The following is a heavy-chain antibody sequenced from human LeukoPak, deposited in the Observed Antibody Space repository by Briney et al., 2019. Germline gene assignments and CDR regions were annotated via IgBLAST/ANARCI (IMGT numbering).Heavy chain of an antibody. J-gene: IGHJ6*02. CDR1: GFTFSSYA. CDR2: ISYDGSNK. CDR3: ATGRVRGKNSVGMDV. Sequence: GGTLRLSCAASGFTFSSYAMHWVRQAPGKGLEWVAVISYDGSNKYYAVSVKSRFTISRDNSKYTLYLQMNSLRAEDTTVYYSATGRVRGKNSVGMDVWGQGTTVTVSS. D-gene: IGHD3-10*01. V-gene: IGHV3-30*04.